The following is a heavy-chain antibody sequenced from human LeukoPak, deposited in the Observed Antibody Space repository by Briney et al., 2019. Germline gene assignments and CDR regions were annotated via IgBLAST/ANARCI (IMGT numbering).Heavy chain of an antibody. D-gene: IGHD3-10*01. J-gene: IGHJ4*02. CDR3: AREPRITMVRGVIIGYFDY. CDR1: GGSISSSSYY. CDR2: IYNSGST. V-gene: IGHV4-61*01. Sequence: PSETLSLTCTVSGGSISSSSYYWGWIRQPPGKGLEWIGYIYNSGSTNYNPSLKSRVTISVDTSKNQFSLKLSSVTAADTAVYYCAREPRITMVRGVIIGYFDYWGQGTLVTVSS.